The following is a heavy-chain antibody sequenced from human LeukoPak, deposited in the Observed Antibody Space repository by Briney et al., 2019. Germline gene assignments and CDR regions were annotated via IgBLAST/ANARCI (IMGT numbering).Heavy chain of an antibody. V-gene: IGHV3-21*01. CDR3: ARGDGYSGYFF. Sequence: GGSLRLSCAASGFSFSSYSMNWVRQAPGKGLEWVSYIGTTSGYIAYADSVQGRFTISRDDAKNSLYLQMSSLRAEDTAVYYCARGDGYSGYFFWGQGTLVTVSS. D-gene: IGHD3-22*01. CDR1: GFSFSSYS. J-gene: IGHJ4*02. CDR2: IGTTSGYI.